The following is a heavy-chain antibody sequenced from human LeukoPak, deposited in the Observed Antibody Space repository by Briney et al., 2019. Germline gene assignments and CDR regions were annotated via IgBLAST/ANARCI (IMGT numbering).Heavy chain of an antibody. CDR2: INPNSGGT. CDR3: ARDADYYDSSGYYAGYFDY. D-gene: IGHD3-22*01. CDR1: GYTFTGYY. V-gene: IGHV1-2*02. J-gene: IGHJ4*02. Sequence: ASVKVSCKASGYTFTGYYMHWVRQAPGQGLEWMGWINPNSGGTNYAQKFQGRVTMTRDTSISTAYMELSRLRSDDTAVYYCARDADYYDSSGYYAGYFDYWGQGTLATVSS.